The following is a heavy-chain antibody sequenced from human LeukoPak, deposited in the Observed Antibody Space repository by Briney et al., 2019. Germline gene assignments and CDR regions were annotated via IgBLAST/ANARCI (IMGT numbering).Heavy chain of an antibody. CDR2: IFSSSPYI. J-gene: IGHJ4*02. V-gene: IGHV3-21*01. Sequence: NPGGSLRLSCAASGFAFNTYSMNWVRQAPGKGLEWVSFIFSSSPYIHYTDSVKGRFTISRDNARNSLYLQMDNLRAEDTGVHYYSGDFHDGFALDYWGQGTLVTVSS. CDR3: SGDFHDGFALDY. CDR1: GFAFNTYS.